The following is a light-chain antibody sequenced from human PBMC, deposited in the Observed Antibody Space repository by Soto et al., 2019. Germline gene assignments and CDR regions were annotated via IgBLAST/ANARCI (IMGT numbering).Light chain of an antibody. CDR3: ALFIGNGISV. Sequence: QTVVTQGASFSVSPVGTVTLTCGLISGSVSTANNPNWYQQTPGLAPRTLIYSTSTRSSGVPARFSGSILGNKDALTITGAQADDESDYYCALFIGNGISVFGTGTKLTVL. V-gene: IGLV8-61*01. CDR2: STS. J-gene: IGLJ1*01. CDR1: SGSVSTANN.